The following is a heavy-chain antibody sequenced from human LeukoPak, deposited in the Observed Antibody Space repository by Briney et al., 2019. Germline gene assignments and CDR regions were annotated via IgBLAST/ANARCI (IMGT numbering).Heavy chain of an antibody. J-gene: IGHJ3*02. CDR3: ARDWGSYYNVIVAFDI. CDR1: GYTFTGYY. Sequence: ASVKVSCKASGYTFTGYYMHWVRQAPGQGLEWMGWINPNSGGTNYAQKFQGRVTMTRDTSISTAYMELSRLRSDDTAVYYCARDWGSYYNVIVAFDIWGQGTMVTVSS. V-gene: IGHV1-2*02. D-gene: IGHD3-10*01. CDR2: INPNSGGT.